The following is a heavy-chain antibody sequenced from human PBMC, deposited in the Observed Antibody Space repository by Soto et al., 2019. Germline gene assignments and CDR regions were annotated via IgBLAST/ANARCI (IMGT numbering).Heavy chain of an antibody. Sequence: QVQLVQSGADVKKPGSSVRVSCKTSGGPFGNSAISWVRQAPAQRLEWIGEIIPVFDKANYAQNFQGRLTITADDSTATVFMQLSSLRSEDTAVYFCARPRRDWGDAFDLWGQGTLVTVSS. J-gene: IGHJ3*01. V-gene: IGHV1-69*01. D-gene: IGHD3-16*01. CDR1: GGPFGNSA. CDR2: IIPVFDKA. CDR3: ARPRRDWGDAFDL.